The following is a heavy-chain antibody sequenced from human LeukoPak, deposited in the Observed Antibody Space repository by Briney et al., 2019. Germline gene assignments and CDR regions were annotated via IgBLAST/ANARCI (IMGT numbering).Heavy chain of an antibody. V-gene: IGHV3-23*01. Sequence: GGSLRLSCAASGLTFSTYGMTWVRQAPGKGLEWVSAISGSGASTYYADSVKGRFTISRDNSKNTLYVQMNILRAEDTAVYYCAKDRGWFGGSLANFDYWGQGTLVTVSS. J-gene: IGHJ4*02. CDR2: ISGSGAST. CDR1: GLTFSTYG. D-gene: IGHD3-10*01. CDR3: AKDRGWFGGSLANFDY.